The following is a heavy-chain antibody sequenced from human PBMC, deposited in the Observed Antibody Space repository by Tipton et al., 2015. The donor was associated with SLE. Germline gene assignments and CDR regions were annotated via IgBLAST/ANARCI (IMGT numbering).Heavy chain of an antibody. V-gene: IGHV1-8*01. Sequence: QLEQSGPEVKKPGASVKVSCKASGYTFTSYDIDWVRQATGQGLEWMGWMNPNSGDAGYALKFQGRVTMTRNISKSTAYMELSSLRAEDTAVYYCARRWDCSGGSCQGSFGYWGQGTLGIVTS. D-gene: IGHD2-15*01. CDR2: MNPNSGDA. CDR3: ARRWDCSGGSCQGSFGY. CDR1: GYTFTSYD. J-gene: IGHJ4*02.